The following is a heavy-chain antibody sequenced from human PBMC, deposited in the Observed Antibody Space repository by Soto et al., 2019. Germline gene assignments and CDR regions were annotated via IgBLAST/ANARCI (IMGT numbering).Heavy chain of an antibody. D-gene: IGHD5-18*01. CDR2: ISSSGDSA. J-gene: IGHJ3*02. CDR3: AKDPIQLGDAFDI. V-gene: IGHV3-23*01. CDR1: GFVFSTYA. Sequence: WGSLRLSCAASGFVFSTYAMNFFRHSPGKGLEWVSAISSSGDSAYYAESVRGRFTISRDNSINTLYLQMRSLRPEDTAVYYCAKDPIQLGDAFDIWGQGTMVTVSS.